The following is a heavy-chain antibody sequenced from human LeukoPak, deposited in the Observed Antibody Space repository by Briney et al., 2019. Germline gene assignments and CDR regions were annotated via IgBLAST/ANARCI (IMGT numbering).Heavy chain of an antibody. CDR1: GYTFTGYY. Sequence: ASVKVSCKASGYTFTGYYIHWVRQAPGQGLEWMGWINPNSGDTNYAQRFQGRVAMTRDTSISTAYMELSRLTSDDTAVYYCASRNGPQGAFDFWGQGTLVTVSS. CDR2: INPNSGDT. J-gene: IGHJ4*02. D-gene: IGHD2-8*01. CDR3: ASRNGPQGAFDF. V-gene: IGHV1-2*02.